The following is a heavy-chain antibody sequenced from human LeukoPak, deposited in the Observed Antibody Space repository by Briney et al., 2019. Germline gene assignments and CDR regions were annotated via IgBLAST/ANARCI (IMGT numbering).Heavy chain of an antibody. V-gene: IGHV3-23*01. CDR1: GFTFGSYA. D-gene: IGHD3-10*01. J-gene: IGHJ6*02. CDR3: AKGMGSGSPYGMDV. Sequence: GGSLRLSCAASGFTFGSYAMYWVRQAPGKGLEWVSGISGSGGSTFYADSVKGRLTISRDNSKNTLFLQMNSLRAEDTAVYYCAKGMGSGSPYGMDVWGQGTTVTVSS. CDR2: ISGSGGST.